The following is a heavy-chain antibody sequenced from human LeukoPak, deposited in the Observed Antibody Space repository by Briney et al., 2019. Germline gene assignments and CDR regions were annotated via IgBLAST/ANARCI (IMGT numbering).Heavy chain of an antibody. V-gene: IGHV3-7*04. CDR2: IKQDGSAK. CDR1: GFTFSNYW. D-gene: IGHD6-19*01. Sequence: GGSLRLSCAASGFTFSNYWMNWVRQAPGKGLEWVANIKQDGSAKYYVDSVKGRFTISRDNAKNSLYLQMNSLGAEDTAVYYCARTIREQWLTIDYWGQGTLVIVSS. CDR3: ARTIREQWLTIDY. J-gene: IGHJ4*02.